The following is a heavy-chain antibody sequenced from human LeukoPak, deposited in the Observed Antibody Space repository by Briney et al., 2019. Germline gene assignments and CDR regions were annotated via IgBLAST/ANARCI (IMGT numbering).Heavy chain of an antibody. CDR3: AKAYSSSFHCDY. V-gene: IGHV3-23*01. Sequence: GGSLRLSCAASLFTPSIYATCWVRQAPGARLWWFSVISGSGGTTYYADSVKGGFTISRDNSKDTLYLQMNSLRAEDRAVYYCAKAYSSSFHCDYWGQGPLVTVSS. D-gene: IGHD6-6*01. CDR2: ISGSGGTT. J-gene: IGHJ4*02. CDR1: LFTPSIYA.